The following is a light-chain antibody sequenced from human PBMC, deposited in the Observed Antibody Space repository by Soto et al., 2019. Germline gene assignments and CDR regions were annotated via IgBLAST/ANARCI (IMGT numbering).Light chain of an antibody. V-gene: IGKV3-15*01. Sequence: EIVLTQSPGTLSLSPGERATLSCRASQSVSSNLAWYQQKPGQAPRLLIYGASTRATGIPARFSGSGSGTEFTLTISSLQSEDFATYYCLQHNTYPRTFGQGTKVDIK. CDR1: QSVSSN. CDR3: LQHNTYPRT. CDR2: GAS. J-gene: IGKJ1*01.